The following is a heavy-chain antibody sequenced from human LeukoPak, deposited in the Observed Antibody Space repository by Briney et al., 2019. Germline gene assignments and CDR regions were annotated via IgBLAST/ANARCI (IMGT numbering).Heavy chain of an antibody. Sequence: ASVKVSCKASGYTFTGYYMHWVRQAPGQGLEWMGWINPNSGGTNYAQKFQGRVTMTRDTSISTAYMELSRLRSDDTAVYYCAREGLPLCSGGSCLPVNWFDPWGRGTLVTVSS. J-gene: IGHJ5*02. CDR3: AREGLPLCSGGSCLPVNWFDP. CDR2: INPNSGGT. CDR1: GYTFTGYY. D-gene: IGHD2-15*01. V-gene: IGHV1-2*02.